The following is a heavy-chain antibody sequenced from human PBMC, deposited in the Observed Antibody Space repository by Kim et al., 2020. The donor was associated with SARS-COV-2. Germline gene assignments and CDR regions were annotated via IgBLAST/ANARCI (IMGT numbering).Heavy chain of an antibody. D-gene: IGHD6-6*01. V-gene: IGHV4-34*01. CDR2: INHSGST. CDR3: ARGARINWFDP. CDR1: GGSFSGYY. J-gene: IGHJ5*02. Sequence: SETLSLTCAVYGGSFSGYYWSWIRQPPGKGLEWIGEINHSGSTNYNPSLKSRVTISVDTSKNQFSLKLSSVTAADTAVYYCARGARINWFDPWGQGTLVT.